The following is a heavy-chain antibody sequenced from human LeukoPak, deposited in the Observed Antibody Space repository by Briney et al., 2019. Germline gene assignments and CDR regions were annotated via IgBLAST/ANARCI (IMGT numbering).Heavy chain of an antibody. Sequence: GGSLRLSCAASGFTFDDYGMSWVRQAPGKGLEWVSGINWNGGSKGYADSVKGRFPIPRDNSKNSLYLQMNSLRAEDTALYYCARDRGCSGGSCYATHFDYWGQGTLVTVSS. CDR3: ARDRGCSGGSCYATHFDY. J-gene: IGHJ4*02. CDR1: GFTFDDYG. V-gene: IGHV3-20*04. D-gene: IGHD2-15*01. CDR2: INWNGGSK.